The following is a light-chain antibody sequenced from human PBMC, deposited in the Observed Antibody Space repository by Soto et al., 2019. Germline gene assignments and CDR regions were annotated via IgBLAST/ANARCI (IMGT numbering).Light chain of an antibody. Sequence: QSVLTQPRSVSGSPGQSVTVSCTGTSRDVGIYNYVSWYQQRPGTAPKVMIYDVTKRPSGVPDRFSGSKSANTASLTISGLQADDEADYYCCSYAGNSTLLFGGGTKVTVL. CDR3: CSYAGNSTLL. V-gene: IGLV2-11*01. J-gene: IGLJ2*01. CDR1: SRDVGIYNY. CDR2: DVT.